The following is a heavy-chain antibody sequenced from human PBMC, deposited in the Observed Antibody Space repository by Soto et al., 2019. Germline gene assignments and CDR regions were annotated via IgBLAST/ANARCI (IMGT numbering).Heavy chain of an antibody. D-gene: IGHD3-3*01. CDR2: IIPMLGTP. CDR3: ARDPQKYYDLGVDV. Sequence: QVQLVQSGAELKKPGSSVRVSCKVSGGRFSDYAISWVRQAPGQGLEWVGGIIPMLGTPNYAPELQGRVTITADASTSTVYMELSSLRSEDTAVYYCARDPQKYYDLGVDVWGQGTTVIVSS. CDR1: GGRFSDYA. J-gene: IGHJ6*02. V-gene: IGHV1-69*01.